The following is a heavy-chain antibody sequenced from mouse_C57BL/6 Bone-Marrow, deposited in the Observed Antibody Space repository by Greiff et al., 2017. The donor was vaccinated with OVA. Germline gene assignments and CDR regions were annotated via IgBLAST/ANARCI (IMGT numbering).Heavy chain of an antibody. D-gene: IGHD1-1*01. CDR3: ASNLYYGTAWYFDV. J-gene: IGHJ1*03. CDR1: GYTFTSYW. CDR2: IDPNSGGT. Sequence: QVQLKQPGAELVKPGASVKLSCKASGYTFTSYWMHWVKQRPGRGLEWIGRIDPNSGGTKYNEKFKSKATLTVDKPSSTAYMQLSSLTSEDSAVYYCASNLYYGTAWYFDVWGTGTTVTVSS. V-gene: IGHV1-72*01.